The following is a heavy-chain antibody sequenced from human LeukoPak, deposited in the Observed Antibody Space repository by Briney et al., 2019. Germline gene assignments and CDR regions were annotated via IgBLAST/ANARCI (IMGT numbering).Heavy chain of an antibody. V-gene: IGHV1-2*02. D-gene: IGHD1-26*01. Sequence: ASVKVSCKASGYTFTGYYIHWVRQAPGQGFEWMGWINPNSGGTNYAQKFQGRVTMTRDTSISTAYMELSRLRSDDTAVYYCVKDRGYSVNWYYGDCWGQGTLVTVSS. CDR3: VKDRGYSVNWYYGDC. J-gene: IGHJ4*02. CDR2: INPNSGGT. CDR1: GYTFTGYY.